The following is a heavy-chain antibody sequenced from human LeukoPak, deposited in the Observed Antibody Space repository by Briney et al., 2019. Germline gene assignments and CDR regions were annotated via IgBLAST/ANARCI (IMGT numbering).Heavy chain of an antibody. CDR3: ARGVAQNGNPNYFDP. CDR1: GFIFSSYA. V-gene: IGHV3-33*01. D-gene: IGHD2-15*01. Sequence: GGSLRLSCAASGFIFSSYAMHWARQAPGTGLEWVAVIWSDGSRQYYLDSVKGRFTISRDNSKNTLYLQMNSLRAEDTAVYSCARGVAQNGNPNYFDPWGRGTLVTVSS. J-gene: IGHJ5*02. CDR2: IWSDGSRQ.